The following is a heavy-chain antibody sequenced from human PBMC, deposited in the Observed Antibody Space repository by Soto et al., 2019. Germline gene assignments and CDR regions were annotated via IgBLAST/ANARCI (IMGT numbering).Heavy chain of an antibody. CDR1: GFRLSIFR. V-gene: IGHV3-33*03. J-gene: IGHJ6*02. D-gene: IGHD1-26*01. CDR3: ATAPGKCGRSYYGMDV. CDR2: VWYDGSTK. Sequence: PGVSLILSFAASGFRLSIFRMHWVRQAQGKGLEWVAVVWYDGSTKSYEDPVKGRLTISRDNSKNTLYLQMNSLRGEDTAVYYCATAPGKCGRSYYGMDVWAQGTTVPVYS.